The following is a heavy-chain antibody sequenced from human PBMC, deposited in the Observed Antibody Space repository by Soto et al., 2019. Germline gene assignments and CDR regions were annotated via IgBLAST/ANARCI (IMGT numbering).Heavy chain of an antibody. CDR2: IYYSGST. CDR1: GGSISSYY. CDR3: ARHPDYDILTGFDY. Sequence: QVQLQESGPGLVKPSETLSLTCTVSGGSISSYYWSWIRQPPGKGLEWIGYIYYSGSTNYNPSLKSRVTISVDTSKTQFSLKLSSVTAADTAVYYCARHPDYDILTGFDYWGQGTLVTVSS. V-gene: IGHV4-59*08. J-gene: IGHJ4*02. D-gene: IGHD3-9*01.